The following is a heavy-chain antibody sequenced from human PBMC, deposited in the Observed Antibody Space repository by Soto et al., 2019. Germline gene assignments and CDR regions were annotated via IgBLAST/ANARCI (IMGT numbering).Heavy chain of an antibody. CDR3: ARQSFWSGFSSYGMDV. CDR1: GGSITSGQW. D-gene: IGHD3-3*01. CDR2: IYHSGSS. Sequence: PSETLSLTCAVSGGSITSGQWWSWVRQPPGKGLEWIGEIYHSGSSNYNPSLKSRVTISVDKSKTQFSLRLSSVTAADTAVYYCARQSFWSGFSSYGMDVWGQGTTVTV. V-gene: IGHV4-4*02. J-gene: IGHJ6*02.